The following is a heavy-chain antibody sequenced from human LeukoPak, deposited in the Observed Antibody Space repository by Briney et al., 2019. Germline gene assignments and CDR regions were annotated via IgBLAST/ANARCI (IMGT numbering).Heavy chain of an antibody. CDR2: MNYDGSTT. Sequence: GSLRLSCAASGFTFSSAWMHWVRQVPGEGPVWVSRMNYDGSTTNYADSVKGRFTISRDNAKSTLYLQMNGLRVEDTAVYYCARAGNYYFEDWGQGTLVTVSS. J-gene: IGHJ4*02. V-gene: IGHV3-74*01. D-gene: IGHD1-7*01. CDR3: ARAGNYYFED. CDR1: GFTFSSAW.